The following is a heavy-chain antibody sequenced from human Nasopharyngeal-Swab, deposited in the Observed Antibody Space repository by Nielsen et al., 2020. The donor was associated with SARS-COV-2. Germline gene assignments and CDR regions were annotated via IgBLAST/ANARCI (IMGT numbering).Heavy chain of an antibody. CDR3: ARVRPDIVVVPAALLFDP. V-gene: IGHV3-13*04. CDR1: GFTFSSYD. Sequence: GGSLRLSCAASGFTFSSYDMHWVRQATGKGLEWVSAIGTAGDTYYPGSVKGRFTISRENAKNSLYLQMNSLRAGDTAVYYCARVRPDIVVVPAALLFDPWGQGTLVTVSS. D-gene: IGHD2-2*01. CDR2: IGTAGDT. J-gene: IGHJ5*02.